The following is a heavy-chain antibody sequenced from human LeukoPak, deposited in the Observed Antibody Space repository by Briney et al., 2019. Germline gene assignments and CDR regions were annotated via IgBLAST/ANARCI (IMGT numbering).Heavy chain of an antibody. D-gene: IGHD3-22*01. CDR1: GGSISSYY. CDR2: IYYSGST. CDR3: ARDSYYDSSGYFRL. Sequence: SETLSLTCTVSGGSISSYYWSWIRQPPGKGLEWIGYIYYSGSTNYNPSLKSRVTMSVDTSKNQFSLKLSSVTAADTAVYYCARDSYYDSSGYFRLWGQGTLVTVSS. V-gene: IGHV4-59*12. J-gene: IGHJ4*02.